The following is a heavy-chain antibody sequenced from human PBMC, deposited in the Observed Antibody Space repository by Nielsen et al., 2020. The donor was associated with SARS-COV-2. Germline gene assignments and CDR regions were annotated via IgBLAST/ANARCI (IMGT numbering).Heavy chain of an antibody. Sequence: GESLKISCAASGFGFSDNYMTWIRQSPGRGLEWVSYISGSGRTIFYADSVKGRFTISRDNAKNSLYLQMNNLRVDDTAIYYCARDRYSYDSWGQGTLVAVSS. CDR1: GFGFSDNY. V-gene: IGHV3-11*01. CDR2: ISGSGRTI. CDR3: ARDRYSYDS. D-gene: IGHD3-22*01. J-gene: IGHJ5*02.